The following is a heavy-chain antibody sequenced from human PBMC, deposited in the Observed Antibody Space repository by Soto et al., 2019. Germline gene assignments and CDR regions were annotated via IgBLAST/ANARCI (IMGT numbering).Heavy chain of an antibody. Sequence: QVQLVQSGAEVKKPGSSVKVSCKASGGTFSRYAISWVRQAPGQGLEWMGWIIPLFGTANYAQKFQGRVTITADESTNTAYMALRRLRSEDTAVYYCAQTLGLAVAGPGRFDLWGRGTLVTVSS. V-gene: IGHV1-69*12. CDR1: GGTFSRYA. CDR2: IIPLFGTA. D-gene: IGHD6-19*01. J-gene: IGHJ2*01. CDR3: AQTLGLAVAGPGRFDL.